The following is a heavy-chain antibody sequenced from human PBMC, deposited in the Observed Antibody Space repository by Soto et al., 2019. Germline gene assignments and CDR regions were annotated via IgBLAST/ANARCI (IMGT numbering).Heavy chain of an antibody. CDR2: IRKDGSVI. D-gene: IGHD2-2*01. CDR1: GFTFSTSW. CDR3: ARDFSPADVDLFYDAFDI. J-gene: IGHJ3*02. Sequence: EVQLVESGGDLVQPGGSLRLSCAASGFTFSTSWMTWVRQAPGTGLEWVANIRKDGSVIHYGDSVKGRFTISRDNAKNSLYLEMTNLRVDDTAVYFCARDFSPADVDLFYDAFDIWGQGTVVTVSS. V-gene: IGHV3-7*01.